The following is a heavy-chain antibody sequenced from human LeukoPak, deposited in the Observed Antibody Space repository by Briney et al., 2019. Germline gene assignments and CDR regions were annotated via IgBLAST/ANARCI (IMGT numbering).Heavy chain of an antibody. V-gene: IGHV3-30*18. CDR2: ISYDGSNK. Sequence: GGSLRLSCAASGFTFSSYGMHWVRQAPGKGLEGVAVISYDGSNKYYADSVKGRFTISRDNSKNTLYLQMNSLRAEDTAVYYCAKGGSSWYTLGDYWGQGTLVTVSS. J-gene: IGHJ4*02. CDR3: AKGGSSWYTLGDY. CDR1: GFTFSSYG. D-gene: IGHD6-13*01.